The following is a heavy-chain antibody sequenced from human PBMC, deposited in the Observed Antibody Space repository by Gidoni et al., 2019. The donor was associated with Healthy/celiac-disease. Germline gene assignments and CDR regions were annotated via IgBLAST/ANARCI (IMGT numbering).Heavy chain of an antibody. CDR3: ARIRLDTAMVTGKYYYYGMDV. V-gene: IGHV2-70*01. CDR2: IDWDDDK. D-gene: IGHD5-18*01. Sequence: QVTLRESGPALVKPTQTLTLTCTFSGFSLSTSGMCVSWIRQPPGKALEWLALIDWDDDKYYSTSLKTRLTISKDTSKNQVVLTMTNMDPVDTATYYCARIRLDTAMVTGKYYYYGMDVWGQGTTVTVSS. J-gene: IGHJ6*02. CDR1: GFSLSTSGMC.